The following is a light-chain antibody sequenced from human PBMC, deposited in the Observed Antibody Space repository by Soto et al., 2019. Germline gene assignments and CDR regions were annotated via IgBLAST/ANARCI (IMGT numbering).Light chain of an antibody. CDR1: QGISSY. V-gene: IGKV1-8*01. Sequence: IRMTQSPSSFSASTGDRVTITCRASQGISSYLAWYQQKPGKAPKLLIYAASTLQSGVPSRFSGSGSGTDFTLTISCLQSEDFATYYCQQLNSYPRTFGQGTRLEIK. CDR3: QQLNSYPRT. CDR2: AAS. J-gene: IGKJ5*01.